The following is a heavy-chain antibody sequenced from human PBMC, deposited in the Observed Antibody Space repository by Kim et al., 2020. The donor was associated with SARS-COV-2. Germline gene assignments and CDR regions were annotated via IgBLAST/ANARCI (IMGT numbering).Heavy chain of an antibody. J-gene: IGHJ4*02. CDR3: VRLSGGGAFDY. CDR2: ISSNGGST. CDR1: GFTFSSYA. D-gene: IGHD3-16*01. V-gene: IGHV3-64D*09. Sequence: GGSLRLSCSASGFTFSSYAMHWVRQAPGKGLEYVSAISSNGGSTYYADSVKGRFTISRDNSKNTLYLQMSSLRAEDTAVYYCVRLSGGGAFDYWGQGTLVTVSS.